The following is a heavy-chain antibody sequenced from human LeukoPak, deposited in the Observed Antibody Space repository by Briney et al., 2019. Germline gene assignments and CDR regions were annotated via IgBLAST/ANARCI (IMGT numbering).Heavy chain of an antibody. V-gene: IGHV3-7*01. CDR1: GFTFSRYW. CDR2: IKEDGGEK. D-gene: IGHD3-22*01. J-gene: IGHJ3*02. CDR3: ARAGRYSYDSSGYYYDAFDI. Sequence: GGSLRLSCAASGFTFSRYWMSWVRQAPGKGLEWVANIKEDGGEKFHVDSVKGRFTISRDNAKKSLYLQMNSLRAEDTAVYYCARAGRYSYDSSGYYYDAFDIWGQGTMVTVSS.